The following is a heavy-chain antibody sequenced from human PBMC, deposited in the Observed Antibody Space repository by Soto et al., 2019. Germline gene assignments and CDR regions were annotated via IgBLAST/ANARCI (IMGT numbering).Heavy chain of an antibody. V-gene: IGHV1-18*01. CDR2: ISAYNGNT. CDR3: ARDDPPTHY. Sequence: QVQLVQSGAEVKKPGASVKVSCKASGYTFTSYFISWVRQAPGQGLEWMGWISAYNGNTNYAHKRQGRVTMTTDTATSTAYRELRRLRSAGTAVDYCARDDPPTHYWGQGTLVTVS. J-gene: IGHJ4*02. D-gene: IGHD4-17*01. CDR1: GYTFTSYF.